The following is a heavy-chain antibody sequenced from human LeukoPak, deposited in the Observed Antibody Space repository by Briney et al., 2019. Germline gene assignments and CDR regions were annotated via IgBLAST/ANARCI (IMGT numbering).Heavy chain of an antibody. CDR3: ARTPSGYSYGYNFQH. V-gene: IGHV1-46*01. CDR2: INPSGGST. Sequence: ASVKVSCKASGYTFTSYDINWVRQAPGQGLGWMGIINPSGGSTSYAQKFQGRVTMTRDTSTSTVYMELSSLRSEDTAVYYCARTPSGYSYGYNFQHWGQGTLVTVSS. CDR1: GYTFTSYD. J-gene: IGHJ1*01. D-gene: IGHD5-18*01.